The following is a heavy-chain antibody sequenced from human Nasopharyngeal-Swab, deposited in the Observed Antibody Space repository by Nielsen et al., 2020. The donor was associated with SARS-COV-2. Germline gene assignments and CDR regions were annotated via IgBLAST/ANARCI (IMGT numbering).Heavy chain of an antibody. V-gene: IGHV3-23*01. CDR3: AKDVPRYYDSSGLSGFDY. J-gene: IGHJ4*02. D-gene: IGHD3-22*01. CDR2: ISGSGGST. Sequence: GESLKISCAASGFTFSSYAMSWVRQAPGKGLEWVSAISGSGGSTYYADSVKGRFTISRDNSKNTLYLQMNSLRAEDTAVYYCAKDVPRYYDSSGLSGFDYWGQGTLVTVSS. CDR1: GFTFSSYA.